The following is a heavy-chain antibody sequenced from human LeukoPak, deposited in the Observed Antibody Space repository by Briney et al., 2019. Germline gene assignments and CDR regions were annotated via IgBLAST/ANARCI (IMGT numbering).Heavy chain of an antibody. V-gene: IGHV3-48*01. CDR2: ISSSSSTI. Sequence: GGSLRLSCAASGFDFSSYGMHWVRQAPGKGLEWVSYISSSSSTIYYADSVKGRSTISRDNAKNSLYLEINSLRAEDTAVYYCARDENYYGSGSYLSGWGQGTLVTVSS. CDR1: GFDFSSYG. CDR3: ARDENYYGSGSYLSG. J-gene: IGHJ4*02. D-gene: IGHD3-10*01.